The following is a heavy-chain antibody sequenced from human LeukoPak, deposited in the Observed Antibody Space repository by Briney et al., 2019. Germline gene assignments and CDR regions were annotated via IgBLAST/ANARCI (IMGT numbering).Heavy chain of an antibody. V-gene: IGHV3-30-3*01. CDR2: ISYDGSNK. Sequence: GRSLRLSCAASGFTFSSYAMHWVRQAPGKGLEWVAVISYDGSNKYYADSVKGRFTISRDNSKNTLYLQMNSLRAEDTAVYYCARFFLPGGYFDYWGQGTLVTVSS. CDR1: GFTFSSYA. CDR3: ARFFLPGGYFDY. D-gene: IGHD2/OR15-2a*01. J-gene: IGHJ4*02.